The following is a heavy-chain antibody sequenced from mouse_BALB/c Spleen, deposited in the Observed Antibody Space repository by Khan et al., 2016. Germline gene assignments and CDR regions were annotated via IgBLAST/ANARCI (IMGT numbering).Heavy chain of an antibody. J-gene: IGHJ4*01. CDR3: ARLRRGYAMDY. CDR2: IDPANGNT. Sequence: VRLQQSGAELVKPGASVKLSCTASGFNIKDTYMHWVKQRPEQGLEWIGRIDPANGNTKYDPKFQGKATITADTSSNTAYLQLSSLTSEDTAVYYCARLRRGYAMDYWGQGTSVTISS. CDR1: GFNIKDTY. V-gene: IGHV14-3*02.